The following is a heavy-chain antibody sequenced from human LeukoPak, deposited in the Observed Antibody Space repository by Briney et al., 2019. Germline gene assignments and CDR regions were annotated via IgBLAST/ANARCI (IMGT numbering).Heavy chain of an antibody. V-gene: IGHV3-30*18. Sequence: GGSLRLSCAASGFTFSSYGMHWVRQAPGKGLEGVAVISYEGSNKYYADSVKGRFTISRDNSKNTLYLQMNRLRAEDTAVYYCAKDAPGYSSGWYWGQGTLVTVSS. CDR1: GFTFSSYG. J-gene: IGHJ4*02. D-gene: IGHD6-19*01. CDR2: ISYEGSNK. CDR3: AKDAPGYSSGWY.